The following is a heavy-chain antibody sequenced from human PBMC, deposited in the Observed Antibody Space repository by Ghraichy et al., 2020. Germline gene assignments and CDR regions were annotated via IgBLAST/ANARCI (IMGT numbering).Heavy chain of an antibody. CDR2: ISHTGSPI. J-gene: IGHJ4*02. Sequence: GGSLRLSCVASGFTFSSYNINWVRQAPGKGLEWVSYISHTGSPIYYAGSVKGRFTISRDNAKNSVYLQMNSLRDGDTAVYYCASQCSFDSRGFDCWGQGALGTVAA. D-gene: IGHD3-22*01. V-gene: IGHV3-48*02. CDR1: GFTFSSYN. CDR3: ASQCSFDSRGFDC.